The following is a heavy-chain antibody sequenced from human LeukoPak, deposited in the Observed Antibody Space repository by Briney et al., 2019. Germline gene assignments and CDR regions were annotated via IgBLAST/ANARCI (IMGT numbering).Heavy chain of an antibody. J-gene: IGHJ4*02. CDR1: GGSISSSSDY. CDR3: ARPLYHYDSGGYFY. V-gene: IGHV4-39*01. CDR2: IFYSGST. Sequence: SETLSLTCSVSGGSISSSSDYWGWIRQPPGKGLEWIGSIFYSGSTYYNPSLKSRVTISVDTSKNQFSLKLTSVTAEDTAVYYCARPLYHYDSGGYFYWGQGTLVTVSS. D-gene: IGHD3-22*01.